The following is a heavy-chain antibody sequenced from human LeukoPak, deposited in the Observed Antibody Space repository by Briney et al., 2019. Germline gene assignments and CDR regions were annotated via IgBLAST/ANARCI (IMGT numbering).Heavy chain of an antibody. CDR3: ARPHDGGSHSNDAFDI. CDR1: GYTFTDYY. J-gene: IGHJ3*02. D-gene: IGHD1-26*01. CDR2: INPYSDGT. Sequence: ASVTVSCTASGYTFTDYYMHWVRQAPGQGLECMGRINPYSDGTRYSQKFQGRVTVTRDTSINTVYMELSRLRSDDTAVYYCARPHDGGSHSNDAFDIWGQGTMVTVSS. V-gene: IGHV1-2*02.